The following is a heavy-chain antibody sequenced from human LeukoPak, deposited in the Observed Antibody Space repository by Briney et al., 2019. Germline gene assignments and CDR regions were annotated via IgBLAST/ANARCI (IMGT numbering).Heavy chain of an antibody. V-gene: IGHV1-18*01. Sequence: ASVKVSCKASGYTFTSYGISWVRQAPGQGLEWMGWISAYNGNTNYAQKLQGRVTMTTDTSTSTAYMELRSLRSDDTAVYYCARTASIAAAGTFDYWGQGTLATVSS. D-gene: IGHD6-13*01. J-gene: IGHJ4*02. CDR2: ISAYNGNT. CDR1: GYTFTSYG. CDR3: ARTASIAAAGTFDY.